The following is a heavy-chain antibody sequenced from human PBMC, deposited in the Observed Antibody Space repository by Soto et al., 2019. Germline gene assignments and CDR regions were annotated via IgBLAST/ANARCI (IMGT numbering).Heavy chain of an antibody. J-gene: IGHJ5*02. V-gene: IGHV1-69*13. Sequence: ASVKVSCKASGGTFSSYAISWVRQAPGQGLEWMVGIIPIFGTANYAQKFQGRVTITADESTSTAYMELSSLRSEDTAVYYCARDFSGSGSYYTYNWFDPWGQGSLVTGSS. CDR3: ARDFSGSGSYYTYNWFDP. D-gene: IGHD3-10*01. CDR2: IIPIFGTA. CDR1: GGTFSSYA.